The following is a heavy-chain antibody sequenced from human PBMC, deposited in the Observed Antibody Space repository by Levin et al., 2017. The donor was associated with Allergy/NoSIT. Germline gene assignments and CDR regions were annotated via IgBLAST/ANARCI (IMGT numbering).Heavy chain of an antibody. CDR1: GFTFSSYE. J-gene: IGHJ4*02. V-gene: IGHV3-48*03. D-gene: IGHD3-3*01. CDR3: ARQLGNFWSGYNYFDY. Sequence: GESLKISCAASGFTFSSYEMNWVRQAPGKGLEWVSYISSSGSTIYYADSVKGRFTISRDNAKNSQYLQMNSLRAEDTAVYYCARQLGNFWSGYNYFDYWGQGTLVTVSS. CDR2: ISSSGSTI.